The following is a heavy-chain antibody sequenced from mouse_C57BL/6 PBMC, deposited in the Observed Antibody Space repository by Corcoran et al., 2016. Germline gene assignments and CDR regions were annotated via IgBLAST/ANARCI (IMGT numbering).Heavy chain of an antibody. J-gene: IGHJ4*01. CDR1: GYTFTDYN. D-gene: IGHD2-5*01. CDR2: INPNNGGT. V-gene: IGHV1-18*01. Sequence: EVQLQQSGPELVKPGASVKIPCKASGYTFTDYNMDWVKQSHGKSLEWIGDINPNNGGTIYNQKFKGKATLTVDKSSSTAYMELRSLTSEDTAVYYCARLNRYSNYDYYAMDYWGQGTSVTVSS. CDR3: ARLNRYSNYDYYAMDY.